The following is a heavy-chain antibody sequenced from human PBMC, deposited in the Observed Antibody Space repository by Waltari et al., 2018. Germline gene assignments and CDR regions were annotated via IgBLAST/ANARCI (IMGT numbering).Heavy chain of an antibody. D-gene: IGHD1-26*01. CDR1: GFTVSSNY. CDR2: IYRGGST. J-gene: IGHJ4*02. CDR3: ARGEDY. Sequence: EVQLVESGGGLIQPGGSLRLSCAASGFTVSSNYMGWVRQAPGKGLVGVAIIYRGGSTYCADSWKGRCTISRDNSKNTLYLQMNSLRVEDTAVYYCARGEDYWGQGTLVTVSS. V-gene: IGHV3-53*01.